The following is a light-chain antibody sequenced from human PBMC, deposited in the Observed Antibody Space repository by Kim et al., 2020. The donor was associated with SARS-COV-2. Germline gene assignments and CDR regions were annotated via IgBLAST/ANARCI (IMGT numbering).Light chain of an antibody. CDR3: NSRKSSGNPYV. CDR1: SLRSYS. CDR2: GKN. Sequence: ALGQTVRITCQGDSLRSYSANWYQQKPGQAPLLVIYGKNNRPSGIPDRFSGTSSGNTASLTITGARAEDEADYYCNSRKSSGNPYVFGSGTKVTVL. V-gene: IGLV3-19*01. J-gene: IGLJ1*01.